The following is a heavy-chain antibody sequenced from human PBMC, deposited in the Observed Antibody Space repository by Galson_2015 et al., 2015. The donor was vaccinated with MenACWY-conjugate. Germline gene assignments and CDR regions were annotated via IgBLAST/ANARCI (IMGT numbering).Heavy chain of an antibody. D-gene: IGHD2-2*02. CDR3: AGLAGYTDFDY. V-gene: IGHV3-7*03. CDR2: IKEDGSEK. J-gene: IGHJ4*02. CDR1: GFTFSSYW. Sequence: SLRLSCAASGFTFSSYWMNWVRQAPGKGLEWVANIKEDGSEKYYVDSVKGRFTISRDNAKNSLHLQMNSLRAEDTAVYYCAGLAGYTDFDYWGQGTLVTVSS.